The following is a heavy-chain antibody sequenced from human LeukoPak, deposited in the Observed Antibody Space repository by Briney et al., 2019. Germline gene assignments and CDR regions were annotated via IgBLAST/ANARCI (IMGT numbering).Heavy chain of an antibody. V-gene: IGHV3-23*01. CDR3: AKGQGGYENHNWFDP. CDR1: GFTFSSYA. J-gene: IGHJ5*02. Sequence: GGSLRLSCAASGFTFSSYAISWVRQAPGKGLEWVSAISGSGGSTYYADSVKGRFTISRDNSKNTLYLQMNSLRAEDTAVYYCAKGQGGYENHNWFDPWGQGTLVTVSS. D-gene: IGHD5-12*01. CDR2: ISGSGGST.